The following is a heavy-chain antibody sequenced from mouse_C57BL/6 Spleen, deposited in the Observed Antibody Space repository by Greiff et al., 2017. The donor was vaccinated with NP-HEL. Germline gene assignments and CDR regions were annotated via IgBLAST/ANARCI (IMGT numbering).Heavy chain of an antibody. CDR3: TRWYDYDGDYYAMDY. D-gene: IGHD2-4*01. Sequence: QVQLQQSGAELVRPGASVTLSCKASGYTFTDYEMHWVKQTPVHGLEWIGAIDPETGGTAYNQKFKGKAILTADKSSSTAYMELRSLTSEDSAVYYCTRWYDYDGDYYAMDYWGQGTSVTVSS. J-gene: IGHJ4*01. CDR2: IDPETGGT. V-gene: IGHV1-15*01. CDR1: GYTFTDYE.